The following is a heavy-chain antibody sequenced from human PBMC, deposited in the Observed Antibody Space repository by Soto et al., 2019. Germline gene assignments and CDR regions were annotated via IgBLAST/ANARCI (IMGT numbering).Heavy chain of an antibody. CDR3: AGDPQPGIEMATISLDY. V-gene: IGHV3-30-3*01. CDR2: ISYDGSNK. CDR1: GFTFSSYA. Sequence: QVQLVESGGGVVQPGRSLRLSCAASGFTFSSYAMHWVRQAPGKGLEWVAVISYDGSNKYYADSVKGRFTISRDNSKNTLYLQMNSLRAEDTAVYYCAGDPQPGIEMATISLDYWGQGTLVTVSS. J-gene: IGHJ4*02. D-gene: IGHD5-12*01.